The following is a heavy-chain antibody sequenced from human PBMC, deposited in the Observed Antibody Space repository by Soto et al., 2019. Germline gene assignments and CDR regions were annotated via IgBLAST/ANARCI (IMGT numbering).Heavy chain of an antibody. CDR3: ARDPIPPVTTVMDV. J-gene: IGHJ6*02. CDR1: GFTFGSYA. V-gene: IGHV3-30*04. D-gene: IGHD4-4*01. Sequence: SLRLSCAASGFTFGSYAMSWVRQAPGKGLERVSLITYNGSNTYYADSVKGRFTISRDNSKNTLYLQMNSLRAEDTAVYYCARDPIPPVTTVMDVWGQGTTVTVSS. CDR2: ITYNGSNT.